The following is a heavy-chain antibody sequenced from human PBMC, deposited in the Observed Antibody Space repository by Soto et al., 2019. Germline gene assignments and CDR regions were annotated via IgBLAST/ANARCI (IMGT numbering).Heavy chain of an antibody. CDR3: ARGVLRYFDRLSVPEYFDY. V-gene: IGHV4-34*01. CDR2: ISHSGRT. CDR1: GGSFSGYY. Sequence: HVQLQQWGAGLLKPSETLSRTCAVYGGSFSGYYWSWIRQPPGKGLVWIGEISHSGRTNYNPSLKSRVTISVDTSKSQFSLKLSSVTAADTAVYYCARGVLRYFDRLSVPEYFDYWGQGTLVTVSS. D-gene: IGHD3-9*01. J-gene: IGHJ4*02.